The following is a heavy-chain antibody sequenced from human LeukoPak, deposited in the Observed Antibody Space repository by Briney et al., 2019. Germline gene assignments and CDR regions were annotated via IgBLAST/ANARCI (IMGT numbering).Heavy chain of an antibody. CDR3: LRSHGAH. D-gene: IGHD3-10*01. Sequence: SETLSLTCTVFGGSISSSDYLWASIRQPPGKGLELIGNIRYPGSTYYNPSLQSRVTISVDTSKNQFSLKLSSVTAADTAVYYCLRSHGAHSGQGTLVTVSS. CDR1: GGSISSSDYL. CDR2: IRYPGST. V-gene: IGHV4-39*01. J-gene: IGHJ4*02.